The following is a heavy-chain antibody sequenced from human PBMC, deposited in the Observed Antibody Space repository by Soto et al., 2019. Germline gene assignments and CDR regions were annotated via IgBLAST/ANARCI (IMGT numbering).Heavy chain of an antibody. J-gene: IGHJ5*02. CDR2: IIPIFGTA. V-gene: IGHV1-69*06. CDR3: ASTINYYGSGSYPYNWFDP. D-gene: IGHD3-10*01. Sequence: SVKVSCKASGGTFSSYAISWVRQAPGQGLEWMGGIIPIFGTANYAQKFQGRVTITADKSTSTAYMELSSLRSEDTAVYYCASTINYYGSGSYPYNWFDPWGQGTLVTVSS. CDR1: GGTFSSYA.